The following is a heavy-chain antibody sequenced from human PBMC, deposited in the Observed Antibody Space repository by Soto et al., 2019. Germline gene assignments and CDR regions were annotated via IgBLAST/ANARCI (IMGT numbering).Heavy chain of an antibody. Sequence: GGSLRLYCAASGFTFSSYSMNWVRQAPGKGLEWVSSISSSSSYIYYADSVKGRFTISRDNAKNSLYLQMNSLRAEDTAVYYCARDGGYCSNTSCYSYYYYGMDVWGQGTTVTVSS. CDR2: ISSSSSYI. CDR3: ARDGGYCSNTSCYSYYYYGMDV. D-gene: IGHD2-2*02. CDR1: GFTFSSYS. V-gene: IGHV3-21*01. J-gene: IGHJ6*02.